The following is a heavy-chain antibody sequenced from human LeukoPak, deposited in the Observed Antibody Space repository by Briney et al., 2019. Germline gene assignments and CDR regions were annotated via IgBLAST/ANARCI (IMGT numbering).Heavy chain of an antibody. J-gene: IGHJ4*02. D-gene: IGHD5-18*01. CDR2: IKFDGSNK. CDR3: AGGYSFGFAS. CDR1: GFTFSSYW. V-gene: IGHV3-30*02. Sequence: GGSLRLSCAASGFTFSSYWMHWVRQVPGKGLEWVAFIKFDGSNKYYADSVKGRFTISRDNSKNTLYLQLNTLRAEDTAVYYCAGGYSFGFASWGQGTLVTVSS.